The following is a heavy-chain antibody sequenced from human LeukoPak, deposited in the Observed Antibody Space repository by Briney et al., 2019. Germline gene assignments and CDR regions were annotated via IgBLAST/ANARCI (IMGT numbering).Heavy chain of an antibody. J-gene: IGHJ3*02. D-gene: IGHD3-22*01. CDR1: VFTFTSSA. CDR2: IVVGSGNT. Sequence: ASVKVSCKASVFTFTSSAVQWVRQARGQRLEWIGWIVVGSGNTNYAQKFQERVTITRDMSTSTAYMELSSLRSEDTAVYYCAAVPTYYYDSSGSRRAFDIWGQGTMVTVSS. V-gene: IGHV1-58*01. CDR3: AAVPTYYYDSSGSRRAFDI.